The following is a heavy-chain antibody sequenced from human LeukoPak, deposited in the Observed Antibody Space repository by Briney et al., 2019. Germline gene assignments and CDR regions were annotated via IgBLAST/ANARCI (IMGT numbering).Heavy chain of an antibody. CDR2: INHSGST. J-gene: IGHJ4*02. V-gene: IGHV4-34*01. CDR1: GGSFSGYY. D-gene: IGHD3-3*01. Sequence: SETLSLTCAVYGGSFSGYYWSWIRQPPGKGLEWIGEINHSGSTNYNPSLKSRVTISVDTSKNQFSLKLSSVTAADTAEYYCARALVYWSGYYTSYYFDYWGQGTLVTVSS. CDR3: ARALVYWSGYYTSYYFDY.